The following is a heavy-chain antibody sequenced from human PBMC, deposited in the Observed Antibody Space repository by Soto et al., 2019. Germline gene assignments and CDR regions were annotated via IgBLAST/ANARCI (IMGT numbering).Heavy chain of an antibody. Sequence: SGPTRVNPTQTLTLTCTFSGFSLSPNGAGVGWIRQSPGKALEWLALIYWDGDQRYSPSLRSRLTITKDTSKNQVVLTMTKVDSVDTATYFCAHRRSTYKTTAGTWFDPWGPGTVVTVSS. CDR1: GFSLSPNGAG. J-gene: IGHJ5*02. CDR2: IYWDGDQ. CDR3: AHRRSTYKTTAGTWFDP. V-gene: IGHV2-5*02. D-gene: IGHD6-13*01.